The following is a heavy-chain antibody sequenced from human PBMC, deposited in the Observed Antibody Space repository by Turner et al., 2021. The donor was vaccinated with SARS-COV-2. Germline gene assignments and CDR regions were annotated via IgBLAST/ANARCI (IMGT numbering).Heavy chain of an antibody. CDR3: ARDSGDFDY. Sequence: QVQLVESGGGVVQPGRSLRLSCAASGFTFSNYAMHWVRQAPGKGLEWVAVISYDGSNKYYADSVKGRFTISRDNSKNTLYLQMNSLRAEDTAVYYCARDSGDFDYWGQGTLVTVSS. J-gene: IGHJ4*02. V-gene: IGHV3-30-3*01. CDR1: GFTFSNYA. CDR2: ISYDGSNK. D-gene: IGHD3-10*01.